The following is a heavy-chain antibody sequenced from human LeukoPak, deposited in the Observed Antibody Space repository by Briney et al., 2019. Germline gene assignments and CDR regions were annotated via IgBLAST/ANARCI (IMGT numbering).Heavy chain of an antibody. CDR2: IFYSGST. Sequence: PSETLSLTCTVSGGSISTSNYYWGWIRQPPGKGLEWIGNIFYSGSTYYSPSLRSRVTISLDTSRNQFSLKLNSVTAADTAVYYCAKSNGYGLVDIGGQGTMDTVSS. J-gene: IGHJ3*02. D-gene: IGHD3-10*01. V-gene: IGHV4-39*07. CDR3: AKSNGYGLVDI. CDR1: GGSISTSNYY.